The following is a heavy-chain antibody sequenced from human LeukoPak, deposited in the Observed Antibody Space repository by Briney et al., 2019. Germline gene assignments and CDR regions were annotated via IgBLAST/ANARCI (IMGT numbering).Heavy chain of an antibody. Sequence: GGSLRLSCAASGFTFSSYAMSWVRQAPGKGLEWVSRINNNGGSTYYTDSVKGRFTISRDNSKNTLSLQMNSLRAEDTAVYYRAKIGRHYYGSALKGAFDIWGQGTMVTVSS. J-gene: IGHJ3*02. CDR2: INNNGGST. V-gene: IGHV3-23*01. D-gene: IGHD3-10*01. CDR3: AKIGRHYYGSALKGAFDI. CDR1: GFTFSSYA.